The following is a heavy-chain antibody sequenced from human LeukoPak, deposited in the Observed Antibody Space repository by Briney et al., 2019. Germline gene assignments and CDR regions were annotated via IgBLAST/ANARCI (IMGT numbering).Heavy chain of an antibody. CDR1: GFTLSSYE. CDR2: NSSSGSTI. J-gene: IGHJ4*02. Sequence: PGGSLRLSCAASGFTLSSYEMNWVRQAPGKGLEWVSYNSSSGSTIYYADSVKGRFTISRENAKNSLSLQMNSLRAEDTAVYCCAREDESSGYFDYWGQGTLVTVSS. V-gene: IGHV3-48*03. D-gene: IGHD3-22*01. CDR3: AREDESSGYFDY.